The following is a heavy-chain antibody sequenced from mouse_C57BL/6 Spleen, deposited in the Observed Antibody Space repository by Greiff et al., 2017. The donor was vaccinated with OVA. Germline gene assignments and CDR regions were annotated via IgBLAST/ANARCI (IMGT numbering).Heavy chain of an antibody. CDR2: IWTGGGT. J-gene: IGHJ4*01. CDR1: GFSLTSYA. D-gene: IGHD4-1*01. CDR3: ARSWEGYYYAMDY. V-gene: IGHV2-9-1*01. Sequence: VMLVESGPGLVAPSQSLSITCTVSGFSLTSYAISWVRQPPGKGLEWLGVIWTGGGTNYNSALKSRLSISKDNSKSQVFLKMNSLQTDDTARYYCARSWEGYYYAMDYWGQGTSVTVSS.